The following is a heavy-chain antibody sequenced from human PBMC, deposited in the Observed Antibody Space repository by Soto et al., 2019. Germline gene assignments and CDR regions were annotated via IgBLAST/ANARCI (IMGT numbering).Heavy chain of an antibody. CDR1: GVSISRGDW. J-gene: IGHJ4*02. Sequence: QVLLHESGPGLVKPSGTLSLTCTVSGVSISRGDWWSWVRQAPGKELQWIGEIHHSAGTSSHPSRRGRVSLSVDPFKNQFSMNLKSVTAADTGVYYCARLVYDTRLNYLYLDSWGQGLLVTLSS. CDR2: IHHSAGT. CDR3: ARLVYDTRLNYLYLDS. D-gene: IGHD3-22*01. V-gene: IGHV4-4*02.